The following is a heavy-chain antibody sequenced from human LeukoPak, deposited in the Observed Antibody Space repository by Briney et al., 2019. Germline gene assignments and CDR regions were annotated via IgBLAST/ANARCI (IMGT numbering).Heavy chain of an antibody. Sequence: SETLSLTCAVYGGSFSGYYWSWIRQPPGKGLEWIGEISHSGSTSYNPSLKSRVTISVDTSKNQFSLKLSSVTAADTAVYYCARGRLRFPFDYWGQGTLVTVSS. V-gene: IGHV4-34*01. CDR2: ISHSGST. D-gene: IGHD4-17*01. CDR1: GGSFSGYY. J-gene: IGHJ4*02. CDR3: ARGRLRFPFDY.